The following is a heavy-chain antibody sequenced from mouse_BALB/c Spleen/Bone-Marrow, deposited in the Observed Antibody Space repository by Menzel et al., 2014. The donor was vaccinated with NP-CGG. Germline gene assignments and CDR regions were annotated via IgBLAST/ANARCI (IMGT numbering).Heavy chain of an antibody. D-gene: IGHD2-4*01. CDR3: ARGDDYVSWFAY. V-gene: IGHV5-6-3*01. CDR2: INTNGGDT. J-gene: IGHJ3*01. CDR1: GFTFSSYG. Sequence: EVKVVESGGGLVQPGGSLKLSCAASGFTFSSYGMSWVRQTPDKRLEFVATINTNGGDTYYPDSVKGRFTISRDNAKNTPYLQMSSLKSEDTAMYYCARGDDYVSWFAYWGQGTLVTVSA.